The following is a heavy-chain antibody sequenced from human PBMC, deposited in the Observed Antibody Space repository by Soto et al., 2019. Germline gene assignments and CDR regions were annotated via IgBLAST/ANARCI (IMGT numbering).Heavy chain of an antibody. CDR1: GFTFSSYA. D-gene: IGHD6-13*01. V-gene: IGHV3-23*01. J-gene: IGHJ5*02. CDR2: ISGSGGST. Sequence: LRLSCAASGFTFSSYAMIWVRQAPLKGLEWVSAISGSGGSTYYADSVKGRFAISKDNSKNTLYLQMNSLRAEDTAVYYCAKGGYSSSWYRWFDPWGQGTLVTVSS. CDR3: AKGGYSSSWYRWFDP.